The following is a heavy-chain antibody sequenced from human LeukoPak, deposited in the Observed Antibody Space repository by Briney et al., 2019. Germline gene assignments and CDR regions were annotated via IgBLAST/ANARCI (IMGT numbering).Heavy chain of an antibody. J-gene: IGHJ4*02. Sequence: PGRSLRLSCAASGFTFSSYGMHWVRQAPGKGLEWVSSITSSSYIYYADSVKGRFTTSRDNAKNSLYLQMNSLRAEDTAVYYCARNVDGSGSFNYWGQGTLVTVSS. CDR1: GFTFSSYG. CDR2: ITSSSYI. V-gene: IGHV3-21*01. CDR3: ARNVDGSGSFNY. D-gene: IGHD3-10*01.